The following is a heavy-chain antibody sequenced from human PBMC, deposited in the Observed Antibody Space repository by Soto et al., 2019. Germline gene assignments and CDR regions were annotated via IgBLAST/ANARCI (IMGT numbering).Heavy chain of an antibody. CDR2: IYHSGST. CDR1: GGSISSGGYS. CDR3: ARESITMMTRGTFDY. Sequence: PSETLSLTCAVSGGSISSGGYSWSWIRQPPGKGLEWIGYIYHSGSTYYNPSLKSRVTISVDRSKNQFSLKLSSVTAADTAVYYCARESITMMTRGTFDYWGQGTLVTVSS. D-gene: IGHD3-22*01. V-gene: IGHV4-30-2*01. J-gene: IGHJ4*02.